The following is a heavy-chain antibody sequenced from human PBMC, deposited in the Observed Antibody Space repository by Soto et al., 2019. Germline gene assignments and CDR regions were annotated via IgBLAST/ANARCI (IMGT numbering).Heavy chain of an antibody. CDR2: ISGSSSYI. J-gene: IGHJ4*02. CDR1: GFTFSSYS. CDR3: ARDPRIRASGSCREFDY. D-gene: IGHD1-26*01. V-gene: IGHV3-21*01. Sequence: GGSLRLSCAASGFTFSSYSMNWVRQAPGKGLEWVSSISGSSSYIYYADSVKGRFTISRDNANNSLYLQMNSLRAEDTAVYYCARDPRIRASGSCREFDYWGQGTLVTVSS.